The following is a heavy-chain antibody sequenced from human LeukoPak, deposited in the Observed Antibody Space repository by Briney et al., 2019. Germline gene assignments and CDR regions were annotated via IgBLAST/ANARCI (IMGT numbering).Heavy chain of an antibody. CDR3: ARGDGSGSLY. Sequence: SETLSLTCTVSGGSISNSDYYWSWIRQPPGEGLEWIGYISYSGSTHSNPSLKSRLAISQDTSRNQFSLRLSSVTAADTAVYYCARGDGSGSLYWGQGTLVTVSS. V-gene: IGHV4-30-4*01. J-gene: IGHJ4*02. CDR2: ISYSGST. D-gene: IGHD3-10*01. CDR1: GGSISNSDYY.